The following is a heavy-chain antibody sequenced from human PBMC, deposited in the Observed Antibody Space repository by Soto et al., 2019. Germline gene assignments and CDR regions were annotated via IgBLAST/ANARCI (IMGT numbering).Heavy chain of an antibody. V-gene: IGHV1-69*14. CDR3: AQCLLGVNYYYGMDV. Sequence: QVQLVQSGAEVKKPGSSVKVSCKASGGTFSSYAINWVRQAPGQGLEWMGGIIPIFGTADYAQKFQGRVTXXADKSTSTASMELSSLRSEDAAVYYCAQCLLGVNYYYGMDVWGQGATVTVSS. CDR2: IIPIFGTA. D-gene: IGHD3-16*01. J-gene: IGHJ6*02. CDR1: GGTFSSYA.